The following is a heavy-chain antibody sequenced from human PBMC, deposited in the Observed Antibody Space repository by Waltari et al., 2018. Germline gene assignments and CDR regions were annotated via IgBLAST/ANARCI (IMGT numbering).Heavy chain of an antibody. J-gene: IGHJ5*02. CDR3: AKGYGDLAGWFDP. D-gene: IGHD4-17*01. CDR1: GFTLSSYG. CDR2: IRYDGSNK. Sequence: QVQLVESGGGVVQPGGSLRLSCAAAGFTLSSYGMHWVCRAPGKGLEWVAFIRYDGSNKYYADSVKGRFTISRNNSKNTLYLQMNSLRAEDTAVYYCAKGYGDLAGWFDPWGQGTLVTVSS. V-gene: IGHV3-30*02.